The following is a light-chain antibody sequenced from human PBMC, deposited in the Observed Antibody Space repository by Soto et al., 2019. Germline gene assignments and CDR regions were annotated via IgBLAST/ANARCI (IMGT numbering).Light chain of an antibody. CDR1: SGSIVSNF. Sequence: NFMLTQPHSVSESQGKTVRISCTRSSGSIVSNFVQWYQQRPGIAPTTVIYEDDVRPSGFTDRFSGSIYNSSNSASLTISGLESEDEANYYSPSYDGSTWAVSGRTKLTVL. CDR2: EDD. V-gene: IGLV6-57*04. CDR3: PSYDGSTWA. J-gene: IGLJ3*02.